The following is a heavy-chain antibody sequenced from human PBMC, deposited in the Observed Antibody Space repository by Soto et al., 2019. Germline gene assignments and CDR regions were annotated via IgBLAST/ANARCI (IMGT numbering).Heavy chain of an antibody. CDR1: GGSISSGPSY. V-gene: IGHV4-39*07. CDR2: IYYLGNT. D-gene: IGHD3-10*01. J-gene: IGHJ6*02. Sequence: PSETLSLTCTVSGGSISSGPSYWGWIRQPPGQGLEWVGSIYYLGNTYYNSSLKSRVTISVDTSKNQFSLKLSSVTAADTAVYYCARGKHGSGSYAMEDVWGQGTTVTVSS. CDR3: ARGKHGSGSYAMEDV.